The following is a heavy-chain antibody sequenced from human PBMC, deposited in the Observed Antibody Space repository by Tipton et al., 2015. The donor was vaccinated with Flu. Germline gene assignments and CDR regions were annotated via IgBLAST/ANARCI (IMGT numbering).Heavy chain of an antibody. D-gene: IGHD2-21*01. J-gene: IGHJ4*02. CDR1: EFSFSNYW. CDR2: INSDGSST. V-gene: IGHV3-74*01. Sequence: GSLRLSCADSEFSFSNYWMHWVRQAPGKGLVWVSRINSDGSSTYYADSVKGRFTISRDNADNSLFLQMNSPRADDTAVYYCARDRIVVGSDGPAHDCWGQGTLVTVSS. CDR3: ARDRIVVGSDGPAHDC.